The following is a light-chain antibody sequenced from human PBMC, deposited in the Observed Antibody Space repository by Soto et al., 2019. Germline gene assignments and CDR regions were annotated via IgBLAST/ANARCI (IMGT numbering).Light chain of an antibody. CDR2: AAS. V-gene: IGKV1-12*01. J-gene: IGKJ3*01. Sequence: DIQMTQSPSSVSASVGDRVTITCRASQGIASWLAWYQQKSGEAPNLLIYAASNLQSGVPSRFSGSGSGTDVTLTISSLQPEDSATYYCQQANSFPFTFGPGTKVDIK. CDR1: QGIASW. CDR3: QQANSFPFT.